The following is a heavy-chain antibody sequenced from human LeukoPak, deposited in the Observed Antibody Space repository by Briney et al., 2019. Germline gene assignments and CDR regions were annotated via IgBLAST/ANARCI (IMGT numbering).Heavy chain of an antibody. J-gene: IGHJ6*02. CDR3: ASAPYEYYDMDV. CDR2: IIPIFGTA. Sequence: AAVKVSCKASGCTFSSSAISWLRQAPGQGLDWMGGIIPIFGTANYAQKFQGRVTITADESTSTAYMELSSLRSEDTAVYYCASAPYEYYDMDVWGQGTTVTVSS. CDR1: GCTFSSSA. V-gene: IGHV1-69*13.